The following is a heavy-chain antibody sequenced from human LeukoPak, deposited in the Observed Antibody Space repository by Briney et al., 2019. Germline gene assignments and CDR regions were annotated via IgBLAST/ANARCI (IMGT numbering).Heavy chain of an antibody. CDR2: ISGSGGST. CDR3: AREGITIFGVVNVQLDY. CDR1: GSSFSSYA. J-gene: IGHJ4*02. D-gene: IGHD3-3*01. Sequence: GGSLRLSCAASGSSFSSYAMSWVRQAPGKGLEWVSAISGSGGSTYYADSVKGRFTISRDNSKNTLYLQMNSLRAEDTAVYYCAREGITIFGVVNVQLDYWGQGTLVTVSS. V-gene: IGHV3-23*01.